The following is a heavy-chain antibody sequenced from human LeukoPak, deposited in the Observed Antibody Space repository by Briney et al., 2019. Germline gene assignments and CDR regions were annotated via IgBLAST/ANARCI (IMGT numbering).Heavy chain of an antibody. CDR2: IKKDESAT. Sequence: GGSLRLSCAASGFRFSTYWMSWVRQAPGKGLEWVADIKKDESATYYVDSVKGRFTISRDNSKNTLYLQMNSLRAEDTAVYYCARVPGSYPENYYYGMDVWGQGTTVTVSS. CDR3: ARVPGSYPENYYYGMDV. CDR1: GFRFSTYW. J-gene: IGHJ6*02. D-gene: IGHD1-26*01. V-gene: IGHV3-7*01.